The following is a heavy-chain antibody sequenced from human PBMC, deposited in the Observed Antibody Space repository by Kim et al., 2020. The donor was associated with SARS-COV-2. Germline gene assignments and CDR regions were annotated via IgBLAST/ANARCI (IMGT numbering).Heavy chain of an antibody. J-gene: IGHJ3*02. V-gene: IGHV5-51*01. Sequence: SPSVQGQVTISADKSISTAYLQWSSLKASDTAMYYCARRLAVAGTDAFDIWGQGTMVTVSS. D-gene: IGHD6-19*01. CDR3: ARRLAVAGTDAFDI.